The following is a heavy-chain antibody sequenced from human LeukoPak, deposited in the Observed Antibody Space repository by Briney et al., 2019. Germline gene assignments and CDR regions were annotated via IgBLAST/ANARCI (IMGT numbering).Heavy chain of an antibody. J-gene: IGHJ1*01. Sequence: SQTLSLTCTVSGHSIINSYYWGWIRQPPGKGLAWIGSIYHTGSTYHNPSLKSRVTISVDTSKNQFSLKLNSVTAADTAVYYCARAVDSSGFSSFQYWGQGTLVTVSS. D-gene: IGHD3-22*01. V-gene: IGHV4-38-2*02. CDR2: IYHTGST. CDR3: ARAVDSSGFSSFQY. CDR1: GHSIINSYY.